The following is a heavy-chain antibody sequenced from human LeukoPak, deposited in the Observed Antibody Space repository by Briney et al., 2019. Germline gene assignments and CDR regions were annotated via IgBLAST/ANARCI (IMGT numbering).Heavy chain of an antibody. Sequence: GASVKVSCKASGYVFTNYAMHWVRQAPGQRLEWMGWISAGNGNTKYSQKFQGRVTITRDTSASTAYMELSSLRSEDTAVYWCAREERTNTTFDMWGQGTMVTVSS. V-gene: IGHV1-3*01. CDR1: GYVFTNYA. CDR3: AREERTNTTFDM. D-gene: IGHD1-1*01. J-gene: IGHJ3*02. CDR2: ISAGNGNT.